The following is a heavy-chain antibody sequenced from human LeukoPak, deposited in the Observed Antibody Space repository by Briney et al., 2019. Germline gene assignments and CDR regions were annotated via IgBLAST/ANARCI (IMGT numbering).Heavy chain of an antibody. J-gene: IGHJ4*02. D-gene: IGHD3-9*01. V-gene: IGHV1-69*13. CDR1: GGTFSSYA. CDR2: IIPIFGTA. Sequence: ASVKVSCKASGGTFSSYAISWVRQAPGQGLEWMGGIIPIFGTANYAQKFQGKVTITADESTSTAYMELSSLRSEDTAVYHCARSKALRLDDIYYWGQGTLVTVSS. CDR3: ARSKALRLDDIYY.